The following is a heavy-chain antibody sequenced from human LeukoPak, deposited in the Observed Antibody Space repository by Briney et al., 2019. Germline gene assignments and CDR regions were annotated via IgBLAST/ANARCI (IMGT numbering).Heavy chain of an antibody. CDR2: IYYSGST. CDR3: ARDWGSLRYFGY. CDR1: GGSISSSSYY. V-gene: IGHV4-39*07. J-gene: IGHJ4*02. D-gene: IGHD3-9*01. Sequence: PSETLSLTCTVSGGSISSSSYYWGWIRQPPGKGLEWIGSIYYSGSTYYNPSLKSRVTISVDTSKNQFSLKLSSVTAADTAVYYCARDWGSLRYFGYWGQGTLVTVSS.